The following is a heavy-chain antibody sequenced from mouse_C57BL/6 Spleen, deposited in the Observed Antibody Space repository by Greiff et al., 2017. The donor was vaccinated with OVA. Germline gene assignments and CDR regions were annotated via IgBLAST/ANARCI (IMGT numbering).Heavy chain of an antibody. Sequence: VQLQQSGPGLVKPSQTVFLTCTVTGISITTGNYRWSWIRQFPGHKLEWIGYIYYSGTITYNPSLTSRTTITRDTPKNQFFLEMNSLTAEDTATYYCARVYDGYYDYFDYWGQGTTLTVSS. J-gene: IGHJ2*01. CDR3: ARVYDGYYDYFDY. CDR1: GISITTGNYR. V-gene: IGHV3-5*01. CDR2: IYYSGTI. D-gene: IGHD2-3*01.